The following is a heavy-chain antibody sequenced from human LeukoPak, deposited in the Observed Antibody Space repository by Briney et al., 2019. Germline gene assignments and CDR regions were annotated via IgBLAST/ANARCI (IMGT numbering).Heavy chain of an antibody. J-gene: IGHJ4*02. CDR3: ARDEGSSYPFDY. V-gene: IGHV4-39*07. Sequence: SETLSLTCTVSNGSISSSSYYWGWIRQPPGKGLEWLGSIYYSGSTYYNPSLKSRVTISVDTSKNQFSLNLSSVTAADTAVYFCARDEGSSYPFDYWGQGTLVTVSS. D-gene: IGHD2-2*01. CDR2: IYYSGST. CDR1: NGSISSSSYY.